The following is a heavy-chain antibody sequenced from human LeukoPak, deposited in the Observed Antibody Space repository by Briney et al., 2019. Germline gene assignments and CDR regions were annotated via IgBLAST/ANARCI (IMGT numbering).Heavy chain of an antibody. CDR2: ISGSGGST. V-gene: IGHV3-23*01. Sequence: GGSLRLSCAASGFTFSSYGMSWVRQAPGKGLEWVSAISGSGGSTCYADSVKGRFTISRDNSKNTLYLQMNSLRAEDTAVYYCAKAYCSSTSCYSTKLNYYFDYWGQGTLVTVSS. D-gene: IGHD2-2*01. CDR3: AKAYCSSTSCYSTKLNYYFDY. J-gene: IGHJ4*02. CDR1: GFTFSSYG.